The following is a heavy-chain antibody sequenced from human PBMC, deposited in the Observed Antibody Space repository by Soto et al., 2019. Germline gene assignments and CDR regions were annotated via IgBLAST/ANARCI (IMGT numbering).Heavy chain of an antibody. Sequence: EVQLVESGGGLVQPGGSLRLSCAASGFTFSNNDMHWVRQVPGNGLERVAAIGTTGDRYYAGSVKGRFTISRDNAKNSLYLQMNSLRAEDTAVYYCARESRFPVGTAATVTFYYNAMDIWGQGTTVTVSS. CDR1: GFTFSNND. V-gene: IGHV3-13*01. J-gene: IGHJ6*02. D-gene: IGHD3-16*01. CDR2: IGTTGDR. CDR3: ARESRFPVGTAATVTFYYNAMDI.